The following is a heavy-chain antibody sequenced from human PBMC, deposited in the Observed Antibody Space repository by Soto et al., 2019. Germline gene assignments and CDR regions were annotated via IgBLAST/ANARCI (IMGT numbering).Heavy chain of an antibody. Sequence: EVQLLESGGGFVQPGGSLRLSCAATGFTFSVYAMTWVRQAPGKGLEWVAAVTANGGSTYSADSVKGRFTISRDNSKNTLFLQLNSLRAEDTAVYYCASLGVGDCANYYYYYGMDVWGQGTTVTVSS. J-gene: IGHJ6*02. D-gene: IGHD2-21*02. CDR2: VTANGGST. V-gene: IGHV3-23*01. CDR1: GFTFSVYA. CDR3: ASLGVGDCANYYYYYGMDV.